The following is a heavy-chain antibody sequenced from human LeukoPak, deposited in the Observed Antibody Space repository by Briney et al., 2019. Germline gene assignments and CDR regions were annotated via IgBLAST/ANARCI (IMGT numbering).Heavy chain of an antibody. J-gene: IGHJ4*02. CDR3: TGTLRFLEWLSYY. Sequence: QTGGSLRLSCAASGFTFSGSAMHWVRQASGKGLEWVGRIRSKANSYATASAASVKGRFTISRDDSKNTAYLQMNSLKTEDTAVYYCTGTLRFLEWLSYYWGQGTLVTVSS. CDR1: GFTFSGSA. D-gene: IGHD3-3*01. V-gene: IGHV3-73*01. CDR2: IRSKANSYAT.